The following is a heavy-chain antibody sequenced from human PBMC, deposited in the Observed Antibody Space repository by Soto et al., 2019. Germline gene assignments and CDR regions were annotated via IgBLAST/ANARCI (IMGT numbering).Heavy chain of an antibody. D-gene: IGHD2-2*01. CDR2: IDPRDSYV. Sequence: GESLKVSCTGFGYTFTTFWISWVRQMPGKGLEWMGRIDPRDSYVNYSPSFQGHVTIPVDKSIATAYLQWGSLKASDTAMYYCARLFCSTTTFDSWFDPWGQGTLVTVSS. V-gene: IGHV5-10-1*01. J-gene: IGHJ5*02. CDR3: ARLFCSTTTFDSWFDP. CDR1: GYTFTTFW.